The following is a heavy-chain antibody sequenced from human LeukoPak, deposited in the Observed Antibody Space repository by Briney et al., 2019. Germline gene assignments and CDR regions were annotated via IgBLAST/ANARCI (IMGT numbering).Heavy chain of an antibody. CDR3: ASSRYGDAFDI. Sequence: SETLSLTCTVSGGSISSYYWSWIRQPPGKGLEWIGYIYYSGSTNYNPSLKSRVTISVDTSKNQFSLKLSSVTAADTAVYYCASSRYGDAFDIWGQGTMVTVSS. D-gene: IGHD1-14*01. J-gene: IGHJ3*02. CDR1: GGSISSYY. V-gene: IGHV4-59*01. CDR2: IYYSGST.